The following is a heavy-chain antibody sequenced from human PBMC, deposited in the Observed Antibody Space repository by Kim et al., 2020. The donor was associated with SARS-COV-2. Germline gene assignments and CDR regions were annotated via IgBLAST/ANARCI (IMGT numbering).Heavy chain of an antibody. CDR2: ISSSSSYI. CDR3: ARGRMAAAGEFDY. Sequence: GGSLRLSCAASGFTFSSYSMNWVRQAPGKGLEWVSSISSSSSYIYYADSVKGRFTISRDNAKNSLYLQMNSLRAEDTAVYYCARGRMAAAGEFDYWGQGTLVTVSS. V-gene: IGHV3-21*01. D-gene: IGHD6-13*01. CDR1: GFTFSSYS. J-gene: IGHJ4*02.